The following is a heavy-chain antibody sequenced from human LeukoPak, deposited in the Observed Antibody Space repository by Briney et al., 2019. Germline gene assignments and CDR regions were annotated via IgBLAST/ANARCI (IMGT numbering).Heavy chain of an antibody. V-gene: IGHV5-51*01. D-gene: IGHD2-15*01. CDR1: GSRFTSYW. J-gene: IGHJ4*02. CDR2: IYPGGSDT. CDR3: ARTLLRSRRVDY. Sequence: GESLKISFKGSGSRFTSYWIGWVRPMPGKGLEWMGIIYPGGSDTRYSPSFQGQVTISADKSISTAYLQWSSLKASDTAMYYCARTLLRSRRVDYWGQGTLVTVSS.